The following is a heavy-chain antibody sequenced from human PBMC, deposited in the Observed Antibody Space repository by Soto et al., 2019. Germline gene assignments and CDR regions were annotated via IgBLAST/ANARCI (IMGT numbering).Heavy chain of an antibody. CDR1: GYTFTGYY. Sequence: GASVKVSCKASGYTFTGYYMHWVRQAPGQGLEWMGWINPNSGGTNYAQKFQGRVTMTTDTSTSTAYMELRSLRSDDTAVYYCARGSIVLMDFGAFDIWGQGTMVTVSS. J-gene: IGHJ3*02. D-gene: IGHD2-8*01. V-gene: IGHV1-2*02. CDR3: ARGSIVLMDFGAFDI. CDR2: INPNSGGT.